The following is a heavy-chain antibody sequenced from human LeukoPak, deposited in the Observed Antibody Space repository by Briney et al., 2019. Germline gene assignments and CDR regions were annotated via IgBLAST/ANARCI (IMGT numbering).Heavy chain of an antibody. Sequence: SETLSLTCAVYGGSFSGYYWSWIRQPPGKGLEWIGEINHSGSTNYNPSLKSRVTISVDTSKNQFSLKLSSVTAADTAVYYCARVYDFWRYYFDYWGQGTLVTVSS. D-gene: IGHD3-3*01. V-gene: IGHV4-34*01. CDR3: ARVYDFWRYYFDY. CDR1: GGSFSGYY. CDR2: INHSGST. J-gene: IGHJ4*02.